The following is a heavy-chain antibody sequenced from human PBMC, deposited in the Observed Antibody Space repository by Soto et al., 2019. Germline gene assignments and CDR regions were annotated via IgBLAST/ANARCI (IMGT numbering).Heavy chain of an antibody. D-gene: IGHD3-10*01. J-gene: IGHJ4*02. CDR1: GFTFSSYS. CDR3: ARSILYFGEIPNFDI. V-gene: IGHV3-48*01. Sequence: GGSLRLSCVASGFTFSSYSLAWVRQAPGKGLERVSYISSTSDSIYYADPVKGRFTVSRDNAKNSLFLQMSSLRVEDTAIYYCARSILYFGEIPNFDIWGQGTLVTVSS. CDR2: ISSTSDSI.